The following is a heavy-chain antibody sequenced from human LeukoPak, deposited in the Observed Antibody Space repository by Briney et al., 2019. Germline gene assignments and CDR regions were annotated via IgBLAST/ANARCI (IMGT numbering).Heavy chain of an antibody. D-gene: IGHD3-22*01. V-gene: IGHV3-66*01. J-gene: IGHJ6*02. CDR1: GFTVSSNY. CDR3: ARDYFSGYYDSSGYYSPYYYGMDV. CDR2: IYSGGST. Sequence: PGGSLRLSCAASGFTVSSNYMSWVRQAPGKGLEWVSVIYSGGSTYYADSVKGRFTISRDNSKNTLYPQMNSLRAEDTAVYYCARDYFSGYYDSSGYYSPYYYGMDVWGQGTTVTVSS.